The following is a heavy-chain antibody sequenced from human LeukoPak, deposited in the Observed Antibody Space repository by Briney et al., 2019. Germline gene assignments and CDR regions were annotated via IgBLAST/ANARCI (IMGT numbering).Heavy chain of an antibody. CDR1: GFTFDDYA. Sequence: QSGRSLRLSCAASGFTFDDYAMHWVRQAPGKGLEWVSGISWNSGSIGYADSVKGRFTISRDNAKNSLYLQMNSLRAEDTAVYYCAKDLSQWLVSYFDYWGQGTLVTVSS. V-gene: IGHV3-9*01. J-gene: IGHJ4*02. CDR2: ISWNSGSI. CDR3: AKDLSQWLVSYFDY. D-gene: IGHD6-19*01.